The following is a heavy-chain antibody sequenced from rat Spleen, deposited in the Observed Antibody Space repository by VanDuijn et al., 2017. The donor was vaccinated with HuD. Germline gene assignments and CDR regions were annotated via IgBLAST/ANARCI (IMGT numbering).Heavy chain of an antibody. J-gene: IGHJ3*01. CDR1: GFTFSDYY. Sequence: EVQLVASGGGLVQPGRSLKLSCAASGFTFSDYYMAWVRQAPTTGLEWVATISYGDSSGHSGTYYRDSVKGRFTISRDNAKSTLSLQMDSLRSEDTAIYYCVRQRGPSWFAYWGQGTLVTVSS. CDR3: VRQRGPSWFAY. CDR2: ISYGDSSGHSGT. V-gene: IGHV5-7*01. D-gene: IGHD3-1*01.